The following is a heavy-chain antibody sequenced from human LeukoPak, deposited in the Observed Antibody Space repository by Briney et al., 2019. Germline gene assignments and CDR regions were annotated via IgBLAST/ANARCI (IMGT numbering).Heavy chain of an antibody. J-gene: IGHJ4*02. V-gene: IGHV3-23*01. CDR1: GFTFSSYA. Sequence: GGSLRLSCAASGFTFSSYAMSWVRQAPGKGLEWVSVISGSGGTTYYADSVKGRFTISRDNSTNTLSLQMNSLRAEDTGVYYCAKSGGGSLSKSSAYYATIFDFWGQGTLVTVSS. CDR3: AKSGGGSLSKSSAYYATIFDF. D-gene: IGHD3-22*01. CDR2: ISGSGGTT.